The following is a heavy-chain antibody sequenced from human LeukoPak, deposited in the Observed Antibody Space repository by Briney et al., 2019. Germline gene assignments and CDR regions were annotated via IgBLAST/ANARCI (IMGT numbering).Heavy chain of an antibody. J-gene: IGHJ4*02. Sequence: SQTLSLTCSASGASISRSTYYWSWIRQHPQKGLEWIGYIYENGFTSYNPSLKSRVTISVDTSRSQFSLRLTSVTAADTAVYYCARVRDYFDSWGQGTLVTVSS. CDR3: ARVRDYFDS. V-gene: IGHV4-31*03. CDR1: GASISRSTYY. CDR2: IYENGFT.